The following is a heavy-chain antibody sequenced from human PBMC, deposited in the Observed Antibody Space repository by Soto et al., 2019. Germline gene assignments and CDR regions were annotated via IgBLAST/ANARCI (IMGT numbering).Heavy chain of an antibody. CDR2: ISYDGNTE. D-gene: IGHD2-2*02. J-gene: IGHJ6*02. CDR3: AKDRSLYLSFNYYGLDV. CDR1: GFTLNDFG. Sequence: QVQLVESGGGVVQPGRSLRLSCAASGFTLNDFGMHWVRQAPGKGLEWLAVISYDGNTEDYADSVKGRFTISRDSSKTTLYLQIDSLKAEDTAVYYCAKDRSLYLSFNYYGLDVWCQGTTVTVSS. V-gene: IGHV3-30*18.